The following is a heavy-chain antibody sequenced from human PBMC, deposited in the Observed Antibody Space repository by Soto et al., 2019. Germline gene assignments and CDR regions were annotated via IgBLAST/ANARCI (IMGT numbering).Heavy chain of an antibody. D-gene: IGHD3-3*01. J-gene: IGHJ6*02. CDR2: IIPIFGTA. CDR1: GGTFSSYA. V-gene: IGHV1-69*13. Sequence: GASVKVSCKASGGTFSSYAISWVRQAPGQGLEWMGGIIPIFGTANYAQKFQGRVTITADESTSTAYMELSSLRSEDTAVYYCARDSKKRATYYDSWSGYYTGYYYGMDVWGQGTTVTVSS. CDR3: ARDSKKRATYYDSWSGYYTGYYYGMDV.